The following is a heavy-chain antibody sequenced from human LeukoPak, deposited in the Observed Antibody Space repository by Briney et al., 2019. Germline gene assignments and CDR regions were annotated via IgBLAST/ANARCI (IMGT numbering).Heavy chain of an antibody. V-gene: IGHV4-39*07. D-gene: IGHD3-10*01. J-gene: IGHJ5*02. Sequence: SETLSLTCTVSGGSISSSSYYWGWIRQPPGKGLEWIGSIYYSGSTNYNPSLKSRVTISVDTSKNQFSLKLSSVTAADTAVYYCARNYGSDDSGFDPWGQGTLVTVSS. CDR1: GGSISSSSYY. CDR2: IYYSGST. CDR3: ARNYGSDDSGFDP.